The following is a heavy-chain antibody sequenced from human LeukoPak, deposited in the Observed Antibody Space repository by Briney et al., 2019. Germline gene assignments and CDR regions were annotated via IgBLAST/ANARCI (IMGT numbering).Heavy chain of an antibody. J-gene: IGHJ4*02. V-gene: IGHV4-38-2*02. CDR2: IYHSGGT. CDR1: GYSINSGYT. D-gene: IGHD4-23*01. CDR3: AGDGPWGNGDY. Sequence: HPSETLSLTCTVSGYSINSGYTWGWIRQPPGKGLEWIGNIYHSGGTYYNPSLTSRVTISVDTSKNQFSLKLTSVTAADTAVYYCAGDGPWGNGDYWGQGTLVTVSS.